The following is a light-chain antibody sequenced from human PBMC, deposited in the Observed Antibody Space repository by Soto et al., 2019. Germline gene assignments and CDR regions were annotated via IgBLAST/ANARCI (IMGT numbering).Light chain of an antibody. J-gene: IGLJ2*01. CDR1: SSDVGGYNY. Sequence: QSALTQPPSASGSPGQSVTISCTGTSSDVGGYNYVSWYQQHPGKAPKLLIYDVTHRPSGVADRFSGSKSGNTASLTVSGLQAEDEADYYCSSYAGTKNVVFGGGTKLTVL. V-gene: IGLV2-8*01. CDR2: DVT. CDR3: SSYAGTKNVV.